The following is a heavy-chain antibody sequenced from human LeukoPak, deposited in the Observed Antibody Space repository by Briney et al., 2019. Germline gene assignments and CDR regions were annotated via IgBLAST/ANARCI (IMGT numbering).Heavy chain of an antibody. J-gene: IGHJ4*02. CDR2: IYSGGIT. D-gene: IGHD2-21*01. Sequence: SETLSLTCTVSGGSLSSFYWSWIRQPAGKGLEWIGRIYSGGITNYSPSLKSRVTMSVDTSNNQFSLKLTSMTAADTAVYYCARNPCGGGTCHHYFDYWGQGTLVTVSS. CDR1: GGSLSSFY. V-gene: IGHV4-4*07. CDR3: ARNPCGGGTCHHYFDY.